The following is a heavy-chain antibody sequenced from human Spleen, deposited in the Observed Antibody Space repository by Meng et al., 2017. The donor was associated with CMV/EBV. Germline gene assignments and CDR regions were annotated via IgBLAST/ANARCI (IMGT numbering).Heavy chain of an antibody. V-gene: IGHV3-20*04. J-gene: IGHJ6*02. CDR3: ARTYSSGYYFENGMDV. CDR1: GFTFSSYW. CDR2: INWNGDSS. D-gene: IGHD3-22*01. Sequence: GESLKISCAASGFTFSSYWMHWVRQAPGKGLEWVSGINWNGDSSGYADSVRGRFTISRDNAKKSLYLQMNSLRAEDTALYYCARTYSSGYYFENGMDVWGQGTTVTVSS.